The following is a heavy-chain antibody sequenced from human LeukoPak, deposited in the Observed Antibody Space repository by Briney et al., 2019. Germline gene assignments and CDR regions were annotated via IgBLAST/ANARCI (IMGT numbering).Heavy chain of an antibody. CDR3: ARVGYCSTTSCYWRAFDY. Sequence: GGSLRLSCAASGFTFSSYWLSWVRQAPGKGLEWVANINQDGSEQYYVDSVKGRFTISRDNTKNSLYLQMNSLRAEDTAVYYCARVGYCSTTSCYWRAFDYWGQGTLVTVSS. V-gene: IGHV3-7*01. CDR2: INQDGSEQ. J-gene: IGHJ4*02. D-gene: IGHD2-2*01. CDR1: GFTFSSYW.